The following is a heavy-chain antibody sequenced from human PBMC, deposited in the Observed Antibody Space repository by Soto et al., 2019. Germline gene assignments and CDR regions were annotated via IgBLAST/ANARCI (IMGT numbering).Heavy chain of an antibody. Sequence: SVKVSCKASGGTFSSYAISCVRQAPGQGLEWMGGIIPIFGTANYAQKFQGRVTITADESTSTAYMELSSLRSEDTAVYYCARESQFSSSSFDYWGQGTLVTVSS. CDR1: GGTFSSYA. CDR2: IIPIFGTA. V-gene: IGHV1-69*13. D-gene: IGHD6-13*01. J-gene: IGHJ4*02. CDR3: ARESQFSSSSFDY.